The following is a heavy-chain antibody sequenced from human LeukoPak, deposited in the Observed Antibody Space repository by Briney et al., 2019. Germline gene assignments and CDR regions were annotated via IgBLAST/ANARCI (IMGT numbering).Heavy chain of an antibody. CDR1: GFTFSDYY. V-gene: IGHV3-11*06. CDR3: ARVSPDSSSWYGTYYFDY. CDR2: ISTGSIYK. J-gene: IGHJ4*02. D-gene: IGHD6-13*01. Sequence: GGSLRLSCAASGFTFSDYYMSWIRQAPGKGLEWVSYISTGSIYKKYADSVQGRFTISRDNAKNSLYLQMNSLRVDDTAVYYCARVSPDSSSWYGTYYFDYWGQGTLVTVSS.